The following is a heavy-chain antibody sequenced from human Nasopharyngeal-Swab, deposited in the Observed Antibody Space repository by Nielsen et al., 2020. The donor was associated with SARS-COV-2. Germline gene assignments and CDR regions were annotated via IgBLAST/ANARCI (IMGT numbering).Heavy chain of an antibody. CDR2: ISGEGAST. V-gene: IGHV3-43*02. D-gene: IGHD4-23*01. CDR1: GFTFGDYA. CDR3: AKDFGGNSVMTFDY. Sequence: GESLKISCAASGFTFGDYAMHWKRQAPGKGMEWVSVISGEGASTYYPDSVKGRFTVSRDNSKDSLYLQMDSLRTESTAFYYCAKDFGGNSVMTFDYWGQGILVTVSS. J-gene: IGHJ4*02.